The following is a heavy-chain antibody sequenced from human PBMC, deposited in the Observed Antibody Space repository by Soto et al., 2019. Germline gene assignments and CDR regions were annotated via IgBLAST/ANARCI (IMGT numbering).Heavy chain of an antibody. CDR3: ARAGYGGFVPPDYYYYGMDV. V-gene: IGHV1-2*02. CDR2: INPNSGGT. CDR1: GYTFTGYY. Sequence: GASVKVSCKASGYTFTGYYMHWVRQAPGQGLEWMGWINPNSGGTNYAQKFQGRVTMTRDTSISTAYMELSRLRSGDTAVYYCARAGYGGFVPPDYYYYGMDVWGQGTTVTVSS. D-gene: IGHD4-17*01. J-gene: IGHJ6*02.